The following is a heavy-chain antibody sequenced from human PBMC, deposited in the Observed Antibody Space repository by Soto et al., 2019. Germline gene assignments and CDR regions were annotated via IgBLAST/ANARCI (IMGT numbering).Heavy chain of an antibody. CDR3: ARASGGVVGTTSY. D-gene: IGHD1-7*01. CDR2: ISAYNGNT. CDR1: GYIFSNFG. Sequence: GASVKVSCKTSGYIFSNFGISWMRQVPGQGREWMGWISAYNGNTNYAQKFQDRVTLTTDTSTNTAYMELRSLRSDDTAVYYCARASGGVVGTTSYWGQGTLVTVSS. J-gene: IGHJ4*02. V-gene: IGHV1-18*01.